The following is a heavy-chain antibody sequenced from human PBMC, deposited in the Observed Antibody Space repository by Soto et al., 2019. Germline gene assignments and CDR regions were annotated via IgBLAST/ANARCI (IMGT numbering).Heavy chain of an antibody. CDR1: GFTFSDYY. CDR2: ISSSSSYT. CDR3: ARETGTTQAFDI. J-gene: IGHJ3*02. Sequence: LRLSCAASGFTFSDYYMSWIRQAPGKGLEWVSYISSSSSYTNYADSVKGRFTISRDNAKNSLYLQMNSLRAEDTAVYYCARETGTTQAFDIWGQGTMVTVSS. V-gene: IGHV3-11*06. D-gene: IGHD1-7*01.